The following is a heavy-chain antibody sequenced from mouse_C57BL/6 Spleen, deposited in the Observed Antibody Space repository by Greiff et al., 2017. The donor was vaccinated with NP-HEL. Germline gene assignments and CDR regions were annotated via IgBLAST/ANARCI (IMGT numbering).Heavy chain of an antibody. CDR1: GFTFSDYG. CDR2: ISSGSSTI. Sequence: EVKLMESGGGLVKPGGSLKLSCAASGFTFSDYGMHWVRQAPEKGLEWVAYISSGSSTIYYADTVKGRFTISRDNAKNTLVLQMTSLRSEDTAMYYCARYLLRSYAMDYWGQGTSVTVSS. CDR3: ARYLLRSYAMDY. J-gene: IGHJ4*01. D-gene: IGHD1-1*01. V-gene: IGHV5-17*01.